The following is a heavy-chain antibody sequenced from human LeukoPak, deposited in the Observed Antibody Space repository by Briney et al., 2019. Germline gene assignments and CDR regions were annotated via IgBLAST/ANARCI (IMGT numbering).Heavy chain of an antibody. J-gene: IGHJ5*02. CDR2: ISGSGGST. V-gene: IGHV3-23*01. Sequence: GGSLRLSCAASGFTFSSYGMSWVRQAPGKGLEWVSAISGSGGSTYYADSVKGRFTISRDNSKNTLYLQMNSLRAEDTAVYYCARDVGYCSGGSCSWGQGTLVTVSS. CDR3: ARDVGYCSGGSCS. CDR1: GFTFSSYG. D-gene: IGHD2-15*01.